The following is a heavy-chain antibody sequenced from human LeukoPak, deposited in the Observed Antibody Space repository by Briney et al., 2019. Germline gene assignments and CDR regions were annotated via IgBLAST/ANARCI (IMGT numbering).Heavy chain of an antibody. CDR3: ARPSGSVTIFGVVDYFDY. Sequence: GGSLRLSCAASGFTFSSYTMTWVRQAPGKGLDWVASIAYDGSNDNYAESVKGRFTISRDISKNTLYMQLNSLRAEDTAVYYCARPSGSVTIFGVVDYFDYWGQGSLVTVSS. D-gene: IGHD3-3*01. J-gene: IGHJ4*02. CDR2: IAYDGSND. V-gene: IGHV3-30*04. CDR1: GFTFSSYT.